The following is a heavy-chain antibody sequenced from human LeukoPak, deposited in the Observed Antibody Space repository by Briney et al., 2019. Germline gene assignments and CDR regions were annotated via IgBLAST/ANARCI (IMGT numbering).Heavy chain of an antibody. Sequence: RGESLKISCKGSGYSFTNYWIGWVRQMPGKGLEWMGIFYPGDSETRYSPSFQGQVTISADKSINTAYLQWSSLKASDTAMYYCARQRGYSGSRAMGDTDYWGQGTLVTVSS. CDR1: GYSFTNYW. V-gene: IGHV5-51*01. J-gene: IGHJ4*02. CDR3: ARQRGYSGSRAMGDTDY. D-gene: IGHD5-12*01. CDR2: FYPGDSET.